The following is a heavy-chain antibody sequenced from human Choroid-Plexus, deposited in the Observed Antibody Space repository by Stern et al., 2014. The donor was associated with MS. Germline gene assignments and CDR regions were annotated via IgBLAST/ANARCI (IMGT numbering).Heavy chain of an antibody. V-gene: IGHV3-30*18. CDR2: VSYDGSNK. Sequence: VQLLESGGGVVQPGRPLRLSCVASGFTLRSCAMHWVRQAPGKGLEWVAGVSYDGSNKYYSDSVKGRFTISRDNSQNTLYMQMSSLRPEDTAVYYCAKDRQYLTYFFDHWGQGSLVTVSS. CDR1: GFTLRSCA. D-gene: IGHD2/OR15-2a*01. J-gene: IGHJ5*02. CDR3: AKDRQYLTYFFDH.